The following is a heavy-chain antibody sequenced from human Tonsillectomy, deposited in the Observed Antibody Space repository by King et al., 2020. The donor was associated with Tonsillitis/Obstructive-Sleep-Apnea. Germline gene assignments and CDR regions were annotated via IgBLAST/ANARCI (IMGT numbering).Heavy chain of an antibody. CDR2: ISSSSSYT. V-gene: IGHV3-11*05. J-gene: IGHJ6*03. CDR1: GFTFSDYY. CDR3: ARGLLNCSSTSCYGHYYYMDV. D-gene: IGHD2-2*01. Sequence: VQLVESGGGLVKPGGSLRLSCAASGFTFSDYYMSWIRQAPGKGLEWVSYISSSSSYTNYADSVKGRFTISRDNAKNSLYLQMNSLRAEDTALYYCARGLLNCSSTSCYGHYYYMDVWGKGTTVTVSS.